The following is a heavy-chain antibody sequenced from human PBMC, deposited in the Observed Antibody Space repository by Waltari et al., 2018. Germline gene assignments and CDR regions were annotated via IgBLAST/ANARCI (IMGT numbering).Heavy chain of an antibody. V-gene: IGHV4-59*01. D-gene: IGHD6-19*01. CDR1: GGSISSYY. Sequence: QVQLQESGPGLVNPSETLSLTCTVSGGSISSYYWSWIRQPPGKGLEWIGYIYYSGITNYNPSLKSRVTISVDTSKNQFSLKLSSVTAADTAVYYCARAVAGTFYVYWGQGTLVTVSS. CDR3: ARAVAGTFYVY. CDR2: IYYSGIT. J-gene: IGHJ4*02.